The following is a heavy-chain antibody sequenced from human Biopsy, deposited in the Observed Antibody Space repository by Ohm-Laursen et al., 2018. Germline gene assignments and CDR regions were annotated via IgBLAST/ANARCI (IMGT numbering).Heavy chain of an antibody. V-gene: IGHV4-34*01. CDR2: IKHSGST. D-gene: IGHD2-8*01. CDR3: ARGMRYCTNAVCYKSGSGSYYRYYYGMDV. J-gene: IGHJ6*02. CDR1: VGSFSGYY. Sequence: TLSLTCAVYVGSFSGYYWSWIRQPPGKGLEWIGEIKHSGSTNYNLSLKSRVTISVDTSKNQFSLKLSSVTAADTAVYYCARGMRYCTNAVCYKSGSGSYYRYYYGMDVWGQGTTVTVSS.